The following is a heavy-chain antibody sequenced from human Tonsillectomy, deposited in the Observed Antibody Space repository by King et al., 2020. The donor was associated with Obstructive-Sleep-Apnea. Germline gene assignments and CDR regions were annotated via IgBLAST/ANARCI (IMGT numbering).Heavy chain of an antibody. D-gene: IGHD6-13*01. V-gene: IGHV3-30*04. J-gene: IGHJ4*02. CDR1: GLTFSSYV. Sequence: VQLVESGGGVVQPGRSLRLSCAASGLTFSSYVMHWVRQAPGKGLEWVAVISYDGSTKYYADSVKGRFTISRDNSKNTLYLQMNSLRPEDTAVYYCASKSXSSXXPRPPYWGQGXLXSVXX. CDR3: ASKSXSSXXPRPPY. CDR2: ISYDGSTK.